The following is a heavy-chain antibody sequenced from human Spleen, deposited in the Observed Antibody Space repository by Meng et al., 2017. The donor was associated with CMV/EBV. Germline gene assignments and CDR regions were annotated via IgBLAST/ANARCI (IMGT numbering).Heavy chain of an antibody. CDR1: GFTFDDYA. V-gene: IGHV3-9*01. CDR3: ARDPLLSSTSCSYHDAFDI. J-gene: IGHJ3*02. D-gene: IGHD2-2*01. CDR2: ISWNSGSI. Sequence: GGSLRLSCAASGFTFDDYAMHWVRQAPGKGLEWVSGISWNSGSIGYADSVKGRFTISRDNAKNSLYLQMNSLRAEDTAVYYCARDPLLSSTSCSYHDAFDIWGQGTMVTVSS.